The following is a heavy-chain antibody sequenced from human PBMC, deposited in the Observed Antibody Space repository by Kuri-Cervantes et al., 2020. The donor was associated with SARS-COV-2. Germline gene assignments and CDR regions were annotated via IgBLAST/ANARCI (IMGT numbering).Heavy chain of an antibody. CDR3: ARVHCISVSCFSAYPLDV. D-gene: IGHD2-2*01. Sequence: SVKVSCKASGYTFTSYGISWVRQAPGQGLEWMGRINLMFDSANYAQKVQGRVTITADKSTRTTYMELSSLTSEDTAVYYCARVHCISVSCFSAYPLDVWGQGPTVPVSS. CDR2: INLMFDSA. V-gene: IGHV1-69*06. J-gene: IGHJ6*02. CDR1: GYTFTSYG.